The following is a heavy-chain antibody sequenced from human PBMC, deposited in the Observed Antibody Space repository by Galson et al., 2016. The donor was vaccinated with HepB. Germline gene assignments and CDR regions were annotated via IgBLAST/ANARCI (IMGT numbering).Heavy chain of an antibody. J-gene: IGHJ3*02. CDR3: ARDHADTSILNFASDI. D-gene: IGHD5-18*01. CDR1: GGNFRIYA. CDR2: IIPIFGTT. V-gene: IGHV1-69*13. Sequence: SVKVSCKASGGNFRIYAISWVRQAPGQGLEWMGQIIPIFGTTNYAQKFQGRVTITADESTNTAYIELNSLRSEDTAAYYCARDHADTSILNFASDIWGQGTMVTVSS.